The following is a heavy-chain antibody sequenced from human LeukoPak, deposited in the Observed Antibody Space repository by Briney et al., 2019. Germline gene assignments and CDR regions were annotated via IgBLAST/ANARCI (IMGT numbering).Heavy chain of an antibody. CDR2: IKGDGSEK. Sequence: GGSLRLSCAASGFTFSAYWMSWVRQAPGKGLEWVAHIKGDGSEKYSVDSVKGRFTISRDNAKSSLYLQMNSLRAEDTALYYCARGGFGDVYFDYWGQGSLVTVSS. CDR3: ARGGFGDVYFDY. J-gene: IGHJ4*02. D-gene: IGHD2-21*01. V-gene: IGHV3-7*01. CDR1: GFTFSAYW.